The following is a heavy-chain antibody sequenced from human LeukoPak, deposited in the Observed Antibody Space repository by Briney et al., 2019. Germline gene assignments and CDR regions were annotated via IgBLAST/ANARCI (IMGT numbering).Heavy chain of an antibody. D-gene: IGHD6-6*01. V-gene: IGHV3-23*01. CDR2: ISGSGGST. CDR3: ARIGYRSSSFDY. J-gene: IGHJ4*02. Sequence: PGGSLRLSCAASGFTFSRYAMHWVRQAPGKGLEWVSAISGSGGSTYYADSVKGRFTISRDNSKNTLYLQMNSLRAEDTAVYYCARIGYRSSSFDYWGQGTLVTASS. CDR1: GFTFSRYA.